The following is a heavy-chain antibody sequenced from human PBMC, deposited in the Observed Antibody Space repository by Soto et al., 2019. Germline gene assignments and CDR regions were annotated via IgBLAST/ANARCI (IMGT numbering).Heavy chain of an antibody. V-gene: IGHV4-59*01. J-gene: IGHJ6*02. Sequence: PSETLSLTCNDSGGSIRSYYWSWIRQPPGKRLEWIGYIYYSGYTNYNPSLKSRVTISVDTSKNQLSLKLSSVTAADTAVYYCATGGGRFNYGMDVWGQGTTVTVPS. D-gene: IGHD3-10*01. CDR3: ATGGGRFNYGMDV. CDR2: IYYSGYT. CDR1: GGSIRSYY.